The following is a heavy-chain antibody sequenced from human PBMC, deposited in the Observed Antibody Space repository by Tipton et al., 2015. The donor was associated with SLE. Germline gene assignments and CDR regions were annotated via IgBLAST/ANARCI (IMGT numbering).Heavy chain of an antibody. CDR2: VYISGSP. Sequence: TLSLTCTDSGVSIGSGSYYWNWIRQSAGKGLEWIGRVYISGSPYYNPSLKSRVAMSVDTSKNQFSLRLTSVTAADTAVYYCSRTLDTLDIWGQGTMVTVSS. CDR1: GVSIGSGSYY. V-gene: IGHV4-61*02. CDR3: SRTLDTLDI. J-gene: IGHJ3*02.